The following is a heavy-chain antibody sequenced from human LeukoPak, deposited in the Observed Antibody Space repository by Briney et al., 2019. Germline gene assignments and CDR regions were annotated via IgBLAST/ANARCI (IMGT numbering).Heavy chain of an antibody. Sequence: ASVKVSCKASGYTFTSYAMNWVRQAPGQGLEWMGWMNPNSGNTGYAQKFQGRVTITRNTSISTAYMELSSLRSEDTAVYYCARGGLGPNFLPAADGDSSGWYDLVLAYYFDYWGQGTLVTVSS. CDR2: MNPNSGNT. CDR1: GYTFTSYA. V-gene: IGHV1-8*03. D-gene: IGHD6-19*01. J-gene: IGHJ4*02. CDR3: ARGGLGPNFLPAADGDSSGWYDLVLAYYFDY.